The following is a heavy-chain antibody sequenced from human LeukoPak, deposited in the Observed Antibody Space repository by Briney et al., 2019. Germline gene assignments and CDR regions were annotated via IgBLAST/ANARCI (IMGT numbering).Heavy chain of an antibody. Sequence: SETLSLTCTVSGGSISSYYWSWIRQPPGKGLEWIGYIYYSGSTNYNPSLKSRVTISVDTSKNQFSLKLSSVTAADTAVYYCASRTTSGYGSFVYWGQGTLVTVSS. CDR1: GGSISSYY. D-gene: IGHD5-12*01. CDR2: IYYSGST. V-gene: IGHV4-59*08. CDR3: ASRTTSGYGSFVY. J-gene: IGHJ4*02.